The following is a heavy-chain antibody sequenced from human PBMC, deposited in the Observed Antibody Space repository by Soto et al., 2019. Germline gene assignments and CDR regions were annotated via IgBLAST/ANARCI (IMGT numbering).Heavy chain of an antibody. V-gene: IGHV3-7*01. D-gene: IGHD3-3*01. CDR1: GFTFSSYW. CDR2: IKQDGSEK. J-gene: IGHJ5*02. CDR3: ASSESSYDFWSGYQGNWFDP. Sequence: GGSLRLSCAASGFTFSSYWMSWVRQAPGKGLEWVANIKQDGSEKYYVDYVKGRFTISRDNAKNSLYLQMNSLRAEDTAVYYCASSESSYDFWSGYQGNWFDPWGQGTLVTVSS.